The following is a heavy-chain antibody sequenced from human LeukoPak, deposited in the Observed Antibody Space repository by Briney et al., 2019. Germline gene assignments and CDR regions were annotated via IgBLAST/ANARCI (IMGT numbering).Heavy chain of an antibody. D-gene: IGHD3-10*01. CDR1: GGSISSGSYY. CDR2: IYTSGST. J-gene: IGHJ4*02. V-gene: IGHV4-61*02. Sequence: SQTLSLTCTVSGGSISSGSYYWSWIRQPAGKGLEWIGRIYTSGSTNYNPSLKRRVTISVDTSKNQFSLKLSSVTAADTAVYYCARGHALYGSYYFDYWGQGTLVTVSS. CDR3: ARGHALYGSYYFDY.